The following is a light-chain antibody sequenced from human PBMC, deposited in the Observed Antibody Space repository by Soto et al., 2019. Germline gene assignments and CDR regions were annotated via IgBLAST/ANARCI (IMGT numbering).Light chain of an antibody. CDR1: QGIRNA. CDR2: AAS. Sequence: IQLTQSPSSLSASVGDRVTITCRASQGIRNALGWYQQKPGKAPNLLIYAASSLQSGVPPRFSGSGSGTGFTLTISSLQPEDFALYYCQQTYRIPPTFGQGTRLEIK. J-gene: IGKJ5*01. CDR3: QQTYRIPPT. V-gene: IGKV1-39*01.